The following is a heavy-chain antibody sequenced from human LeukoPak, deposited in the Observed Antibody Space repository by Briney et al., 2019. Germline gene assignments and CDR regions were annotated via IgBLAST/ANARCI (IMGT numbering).Heavy chain of an antibody. CDR1: GLTFSTYS. CDR3: ARGWGEDYGGNSMFDY. D-gene: IGHD4-23*01. Sequence: PGGSLRLSCAASGLTFSTYSMNWIRQPPGKGLEWIGEINHSGSTNYNPSLKSRVTISVDTSKNQFSLKLSSVTAADTAVNYCARGWGEDYGGNSMFDYWGQGTLVTVSS. J-gene: IGHJ4*02. V-gene: IGHV4-34*01. CDR2: INHSGST.